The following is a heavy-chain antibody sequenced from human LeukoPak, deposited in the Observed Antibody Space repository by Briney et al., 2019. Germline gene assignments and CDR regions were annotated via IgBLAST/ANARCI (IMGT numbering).Heavy chain of an antibody. CDR1: GGSISSSSDY. D-gene: IGHD6-19*01. CDR3: ARFSGWYLGGDY. Sequence: SETLSLTCTVSGGSISSSSDYWGGIRQPPGKGLEWIGSIYSSGSTYYNPSLKSRVTISVDTSKNQFSLKLSSVTAADTAVYYCARFSGWYLGGDYWGQGTLVTVSS. J-gene: IGHJ4*02. CDR2: IYSSGST. V-gene: IGHV4-39*07.